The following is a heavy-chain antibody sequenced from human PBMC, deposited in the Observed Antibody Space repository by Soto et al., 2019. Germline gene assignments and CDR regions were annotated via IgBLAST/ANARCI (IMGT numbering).Heavy chain of an antibody. D-gene: IGHD3-10*01. V-gene: IGHV3-33*01. J-gene: IGHJ6*02. CDR3: ARDDEYSGNGMDV. CDR1: GFTFSNYG. CDR2: ILNDGSNR. Sequence: QVQLVESGGGVVQPGRSLRLSCAASGFTFSNYGMHWVRQAPGKGLEWVAVILNDGSNRYHADSVKDRFTISRDNSKNILYLQMNSLRAEDKAVYYCARDDEYSGNGMDVWGQGTTVTVS.